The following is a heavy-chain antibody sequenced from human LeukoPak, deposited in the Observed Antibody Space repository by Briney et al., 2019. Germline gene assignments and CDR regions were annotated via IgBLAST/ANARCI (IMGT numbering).Heavy chain of an antibody. V-gene: IGHV3-66*01. CDR3: ARERGGGYSGSNFDY. Sequence: GRSLRLSCAASGFTVSSNYISWVRQTPGKGLEWVSVIHSGGSTYYADSVKGRFTSSRDNSKNTLYLEMNSLRAEDTAVYYCARERGGGYSGSNFDYWGQGTLVTVSS. CDR1: GFTVSSNY. D-gene: IGHD1-26*01. J-gene: IGHJ4*02. CDR2: IHSGGST.